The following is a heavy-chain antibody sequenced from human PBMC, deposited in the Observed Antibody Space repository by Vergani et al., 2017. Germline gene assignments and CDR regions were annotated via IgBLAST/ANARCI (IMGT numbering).Heavy chain of an antibody. V-gene: IGHV3-21*01. Sequence: EVQLVESGGGLVKPGGSLRLSCAASGFTFSSYSMNWVRQAPGKGLEWVSSISSSSSYIYYADSVKGRFTISRENAKNSLYLQMNSLRAEDTAVYYCARDPSTYSSGWYDDYWGQGTLVTVSS. CDR1: GFTFSSYS. CDR3: ARDPSTYSSGWYDDY. CDR2: ISSSSSYI. J-gene: IGHJ4*02. D-gene: IGHD6-19*01.